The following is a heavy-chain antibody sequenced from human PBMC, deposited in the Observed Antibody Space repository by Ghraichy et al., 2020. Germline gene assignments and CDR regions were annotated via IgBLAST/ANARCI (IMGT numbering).Heavy chain of an antibody. J-gene: IGHJ6*02. D-gene: IGHD3-10*01. CDR3: ARFPYYYGDEHGMDV. V-gene: IGHV4-34*01. CDR2: INHSGST. CDR1: GGSFSGYY. Sequence: ESLNISCAVYGGSFSGYYWSWIRQPPGKGLEWIGEINHSGSTNYNPSLKSRVTISVDTSKNQFSLKLSSVTAADTAVYYCARFPYYYGDEHGMDVWGQGTTVTVSS.